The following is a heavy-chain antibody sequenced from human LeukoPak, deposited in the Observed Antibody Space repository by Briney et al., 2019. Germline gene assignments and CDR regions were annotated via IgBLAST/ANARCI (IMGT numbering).Heavy chain of an antibody. CDR2: IRYDGNIK. CDR3: AKDRRSWWELHY. Sequence: GGSLRLSCAASGFSFSSYVMHWVRQAPGKGLEWVAFIRYDGNIKYYADSVTGRFNISRDNSMNTLYLQMSSLTTDDTAVYYCAKDRRSWWELHYWGQGTLVTVSS. V-gene: IGHV3-30*02. CDR1: GFSFSSYV. D-gene: IGHD1-26*01. J-gene: IGHJ4*02.